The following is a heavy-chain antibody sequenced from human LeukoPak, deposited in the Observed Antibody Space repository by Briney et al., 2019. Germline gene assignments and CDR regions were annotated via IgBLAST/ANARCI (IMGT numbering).Heavy chain of an antibody. Sequence: SETLSLTCAVSGYSISSGYYWGWIRQPPGKGLEWVGSIYHSGSTYYNPSLKSRVTISVDTSKNQFSLKLSSVTAADTAVYYCARHDYGDLNPDYWGQGALVTVSS. CDR3: ARHDYGDLNPDY. D-gene: IGHD4-17*01. CDR1: GYSISSGYY. V-gene: IGHV4-38-2*01. CDR2: IYHSGST. J-gene: IGHJ4*02.